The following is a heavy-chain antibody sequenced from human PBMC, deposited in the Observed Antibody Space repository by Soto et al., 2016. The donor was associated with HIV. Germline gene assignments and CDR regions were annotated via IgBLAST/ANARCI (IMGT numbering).Heavy chain of an antibody. Sequence: QVQLQQWGAGLLKPSETLSLTCDVYDGSFSSYSWSWIRQPPGKGLEWIGEINHSGSTNYNPSLKSRVTVSVDTSNNQFSLKVNSVTAADTAVYYCAVRGXNTVGFSLTSWGQGTLVTVSS. CDR2: INHSGST. CDR3: AVRGXNTVGFSLTS. CDR1: DGSFSSYS. V-gene: IGHV4-34*01. D-gene: IGHD3-9*01. J-gene: IGHJ4*02.